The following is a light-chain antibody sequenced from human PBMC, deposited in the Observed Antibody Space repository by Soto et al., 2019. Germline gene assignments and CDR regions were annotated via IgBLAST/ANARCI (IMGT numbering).Light chain of an antibody. CDR2: GAS. Sequence: EIVMTQSPATLSVSPGERATLSCRASQSVSSNLAWYQQKPGQAPRLLIYGASTRATGIPARFSGSGSGTEFTLTISSLQSEDFAVYYWQQYNNLLGTFGQGTKVEIK. J-gene: IGKJ1*01. CDR3: QQYNNLLGT. V-gene: IGKV3-15*01. CDR1: QSVSSN.